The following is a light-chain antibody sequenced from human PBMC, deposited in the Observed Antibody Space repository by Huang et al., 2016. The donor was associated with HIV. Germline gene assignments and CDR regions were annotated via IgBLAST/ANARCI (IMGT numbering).Light chain of an antibody. Sequence: EIVLTQSPATLSLSPGERATLSCRASQSVGSYLAWYHHKPGQALRRLIYDASNRATGIPARLSGSGSGTDFSLTISSLEPEDLAVYYCQQRSSWPPETFGQGTEVEIK. CDR3: QQRSSWPPET. CDR2: DAS. V-gene: IGKV3-11*01. CDR1: QSVGSY. J-gene: IGKJ1*01.